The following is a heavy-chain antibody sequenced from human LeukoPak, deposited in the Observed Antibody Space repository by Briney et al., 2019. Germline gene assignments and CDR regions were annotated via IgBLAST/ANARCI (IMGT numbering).Heavy chain of an antibody. J-gene: IGHJ4*02. CDR1: GFTFSSYS. V-gene: IGHV3-21*01. CDR3: ARDDYSSSGYPFDY. CDR2: ISSSSSYI. Sequence: GGSLRLSCAASGFTFSSYSMNWVRQAPGKGLEWVSSISSSSSYIYYADSVKGRFTISRDNAKNSLYLQMNSLRAQDTAVYYCARDDYSSSGYPFDYWGQGTLVTVSS. D-gene: IGHD6-13*01.